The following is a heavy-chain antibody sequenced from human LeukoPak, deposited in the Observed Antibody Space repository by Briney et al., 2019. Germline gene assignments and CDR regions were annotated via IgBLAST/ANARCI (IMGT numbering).Heavy chain of an antibody. J-gene: IGHJ4*02. CDR1: GGSISSYY. Sequence: SETLSLTCTVSGGSISSYYWSWIRQAAGKGLEWIGRVPNSGTTNYNPSLKTRVSMAVDTSNNRLSMTLSSVTAADTALYSCARGRYYFEDWGQGTLVTVSS. CDR3: ARGRYYFED. V-gene: IGHV4-4*07. CDR2: VPNSGTT.